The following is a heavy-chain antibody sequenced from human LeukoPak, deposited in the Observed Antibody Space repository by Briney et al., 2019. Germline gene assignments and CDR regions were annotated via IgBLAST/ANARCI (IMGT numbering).Heavy chain of an antibody. CDR1: GYTFTYYV. J-gene: IGHJ6*02. D-gene: IGHD5-18*01. Sequence: ASVKVSCKTSGYTFTYYVISWVRQAPGQGLEWMGWINAYNGNTNDAQKFQGRVTMTRDTSISTAYMELSRLRSDDTAVYYCARTWIQLWYPPYYYGMDVWGQGTTVTVSS. CDR2: INAYNGNT. V-gene: IGHV1-18*01. CDR3: ARTWIQLWYPPYYYGMDV.